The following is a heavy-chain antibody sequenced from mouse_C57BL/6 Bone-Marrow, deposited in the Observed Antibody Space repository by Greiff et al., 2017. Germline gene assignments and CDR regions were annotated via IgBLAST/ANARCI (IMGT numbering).Heavy chain of an antibody. CDR3: ARKELYWFAY. V-gene: IGHV1-26*01. CDR1: GYTFTDYY. D-gene: IGHD2-12*01. J-gene: IGHJ3*01. CDR2: INPNNGGT. Sequence: EVQLQQSGPELVKPGASVKISCKASGYTFTDYYMNWVKQSHGKSLEWIGDINPNNGGTSYNQKFKGKATLTVDKSSSTAYMELRSLTSEDSAVYYCARKELYWFAYWGQGTLVTVSA.